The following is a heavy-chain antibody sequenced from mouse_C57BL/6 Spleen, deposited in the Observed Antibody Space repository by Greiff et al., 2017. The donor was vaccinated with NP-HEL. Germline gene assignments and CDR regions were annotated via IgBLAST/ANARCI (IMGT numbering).Heavy chain of an antibody. Sequence: VQLQQSGPELVKPGASVKIPCKASGYTFTDYNMDWVKQSHGKSLEWIGDINPNNGGTIYNQKFKGKATLTVDKSSSTAYMELRSLTSEDTAVYYWARKGDYGNYEAMDYWGQGTSVTVAS. V-gene: IGHV1-18*01. CDR3: ARKGDYGNYEAMDY. D-gene: IGHD2-1*01. J-gene: IGHJ4*01. CDR2: INPNNGGT. CDR1: GYTFTDYN.